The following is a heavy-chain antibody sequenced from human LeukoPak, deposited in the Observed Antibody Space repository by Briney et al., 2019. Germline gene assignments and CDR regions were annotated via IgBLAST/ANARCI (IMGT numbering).Heavy chain of an antibody. CDR1: GGSISSYY. D-gene: IGHD6-13*01. J-gene: IGHJ5*02. V-gene: IGHV4-59*08. Sequence: PSETLSLTCTVSGGSISSYYWSWIRQPPGKGLEWIGYIYYSGSTNYNPSLKSRVTISVDTSENQFSLKLSSVTAADTAVYYCARHWEYSSSWTEFDPWGQGTLVTVSS. CDR3: ARHWEYSSSWTEFDP. CDR2: IYYSGST.